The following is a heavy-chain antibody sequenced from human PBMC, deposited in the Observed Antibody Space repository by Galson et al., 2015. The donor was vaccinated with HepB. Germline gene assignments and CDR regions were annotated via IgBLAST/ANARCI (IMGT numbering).Heavy chain of an antibody. CDR3: ALRERKITMIVVVTPRYYYYGMDV. J-gene: IGHJ6*02. Sequence: SVKVSCKASGVTFSIYAISWVRQAPGQGLEWMGGIIPIFGTANYEQKFKGRVTITADDSTSTAYMEMSSLRSEDTAVYYCALRERKITMIVVVTPRYYYYGMDVWGQGTTVTVSS. CDR2: IIPIFGTA. V-gene: IGHV1-69*13. D-gene: IGHD3-22*01. CDR1: GVTFSIYA.